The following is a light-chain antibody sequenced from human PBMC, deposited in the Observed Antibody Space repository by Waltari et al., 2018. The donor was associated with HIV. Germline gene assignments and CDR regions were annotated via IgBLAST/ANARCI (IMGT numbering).Light chain of an antibody. CDR3: GTWDTSLNSAV. CDR2: DNN. V-gene: IGLV1-51*01. Sequence: QSLLTQPPSVSPAPGQNVTIPCPGSNSNIGNKDASWYQQVPGAAPKLPMYDNNKRPSGIPDRFSGSKTGASATLDITRLQSGDEGYYHCGTWDTSLNSAVFGGGTTLTVL. J-gene: IGLJ3*02. CDR1: NSNIGNKD.